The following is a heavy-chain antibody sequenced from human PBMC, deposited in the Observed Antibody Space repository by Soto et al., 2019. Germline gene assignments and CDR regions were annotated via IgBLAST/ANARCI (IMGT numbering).Heavy chain of an antibody. V-gene: IGHV3-30-3*01. CDR3: ARAPHGMDV. Sequence: QEQLVESGGGVVQPGRSLRLSCVASGFMLSSYAMHWVRQAPGKGLEGVAVISYDGSKKYYKDTVKFRYTIYRDDSKNTLYLHMNSLGVEDTAVYYCARAPHGMDVWGQGTTVTVSS. CDR2: ISYDGSKK. CDR1: GFMLSSYA. J-gene: IGHJ6*02.